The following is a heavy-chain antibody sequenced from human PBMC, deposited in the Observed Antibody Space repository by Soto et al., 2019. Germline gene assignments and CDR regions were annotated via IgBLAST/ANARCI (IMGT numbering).Heavy chain of an antibody. CDR3: AVPGRGDFDY. D-gene: IGHD5-12*01. V-gene: IGHV4-4*02. J-gene: IGHJ4*02. CDR1: GASIGTNNW. CDR2: VYHSGTT. Sequence: SETLSLTCAVSGASIGTNNWWSWVRQPPGKGLEWIGEVYHSGTTNCNPSLKSRVTISIDKSKNKFSLTLTSMTAADTALYYCAVPGRGDFDYWRQGTVVTVS.